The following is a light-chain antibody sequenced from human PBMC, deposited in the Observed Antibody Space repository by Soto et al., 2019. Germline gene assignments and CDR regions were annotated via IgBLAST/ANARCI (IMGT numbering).Light chain of an antibody. J-gene: IGKJ5*01. CDR1: QSISSY. CDR2: AAS. Sequence: DIRMTQSPSSLSASVGDSGTITCRASQSISSYLNWYQQKPGKAPKLLIYAASSLQSGVPSRFSGSGSGTDFTLTISSLQPEDFATYYCQQSFSTLITFGQGTRLEIK. V-gene: IGKV1-39*01. CDR3: QQSFSTLIT.